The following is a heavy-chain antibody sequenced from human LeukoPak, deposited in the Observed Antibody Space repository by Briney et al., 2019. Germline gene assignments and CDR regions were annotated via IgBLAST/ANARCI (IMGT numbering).Heavy chain of an antibody. Sequence: PSETLSLTCTVSGGSVRGYYWSWIRQPPGKGLGWIGYIYYSGSTNYHPSLKSRVTISIDRSKNHFSLKLSSVTAADTAVYYCARDNWNYNYYYYMDVWGKGTTVTVSS. D-gene: IGHD1-20*01. J-gene: IGHJ6*03. CDR2: IYYSGST. CDR1: GGSVRGYY. CDR3: ARDNWNYNYYYYMDV. V-gene: IGHV4-59*02.